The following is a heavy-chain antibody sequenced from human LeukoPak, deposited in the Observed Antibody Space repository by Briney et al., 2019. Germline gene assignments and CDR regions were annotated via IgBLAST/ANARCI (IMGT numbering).Heavy chain of an antibody. D-gene: IGHD6-13*01. CDR3: ARDTPGGSSWYEFDY. CDR1: GFTFNTYS. CDR2: ITSSSNYI. V-gene: IGHV3-21*01. Sequence: GGSLRLSCAASGFTFNTYSMNWLRQVPGKGLEWISSITSSSNYIYYADSVKGRFTISRDNAKNSLYLQMSSLRAEDTAVYYCARDTPGGSSWYEFDYWGQGTLVTVSS. J-gene: IGHJ4*02.